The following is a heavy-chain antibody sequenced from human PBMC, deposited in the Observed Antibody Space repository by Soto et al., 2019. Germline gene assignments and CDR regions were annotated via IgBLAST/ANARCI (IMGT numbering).Heavy chain of an antibody. V-gene: IGHV1-69*05. CDR2: IIPLFGTT. J-gene: IGHJ6*02. Sequence: SVKVSCKASGDTFKNCVISWVRQAPGQGLEWMGGIIPLFGTTDFAQRFQGRLTITTDESTTTAYMELSRLRSEDTATYYCAAELGFGKLSVVWGQGTTVTVS. CDR1: GDTFKNCV. CDR3: AAELGFGKLSVV. D-gene: IGHD3-10*01.